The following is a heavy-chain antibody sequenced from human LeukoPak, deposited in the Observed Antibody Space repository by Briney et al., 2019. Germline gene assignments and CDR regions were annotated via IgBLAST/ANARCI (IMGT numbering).Heavy chain of an antibody. J-gene: IGHJ4*02. CDR1: GFTFSSSA. Sequence: PGGSLRLSCAASGFTFSSSAMSWVRQAPGKGLEWVSAISGSGSGTYYADSVKGRFTISRDKSKNTLYLQMNSLRAEDTAVYYCAKGRYYDILTGYSTHYFDYWGQGTLVTVSS. V-gene: IGHV3-23*01. D-gene: IGHD3-9*01. CDR2: ISGSGSGT. CDR3: AKGRYYDILTGYSTHYFDY.